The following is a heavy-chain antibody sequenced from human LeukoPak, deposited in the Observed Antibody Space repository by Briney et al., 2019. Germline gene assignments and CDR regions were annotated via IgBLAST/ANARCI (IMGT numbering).Heavy chain of an antibody. CDR1: GDSVSSISAA. J-gene: IGHJ3*02. CDR3: ASEKLRGAFDI. CDR2: TYYRYKWYT. Sequence: SQILSLTCAISGDSVSSISAACDWIRQSPSRGLEWLGRTYYRYKWYTEYVVSVQSRITINPDTSKNHFSLQLNSVTPEDTAAYHCASEKLRGAFDIWGQGTMVTVSS. D-gene: IGHD4-23*01. V-gene: IGHV6-1*01.